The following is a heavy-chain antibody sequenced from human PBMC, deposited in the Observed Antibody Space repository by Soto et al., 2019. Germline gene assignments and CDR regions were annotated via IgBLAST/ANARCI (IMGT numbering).Heavy chain of an antibody. CDR2: IWYDGSNK. CDR3: ARDRESDRYYDSSGYGYFDY. J-gene: IGHJ4*02. CDR1: GFTFSSYG. V-gene: IGHV3-33*01. D-gene: IGHD3-22*01. Sequence: GGSLRLSCAASGFTFSSYGMHWVRQAPGKGLEWVAVIWYDGSNKYYADSVKGRFTISRDNSKNTLYLQMNSLRAEDTAVYYCARDRESDRYYDSSGYGYFDYWGQGTLVTVSS.